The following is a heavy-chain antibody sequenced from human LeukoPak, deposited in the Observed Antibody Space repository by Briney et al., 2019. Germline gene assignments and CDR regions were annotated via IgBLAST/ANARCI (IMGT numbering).Heavy chain of an antibody. Sequence: SETLSLTCTVSGGSISSYYWAWIRQPPGKGLEWIGSFYNSGSTTYNPSLQSQVTISVDMSKSQVSLRLGSVAAADTAVYYCASGTQWLAFDYWGQGNLVTVSS. D-gene: IGHD6-19*01. CDR2: FYNSGST. CDR1: GGSISSYY. J-gene: IGHJ4*02. V-gene: IGHV4-59*08. CDR3: ASGTQWLAFDY.